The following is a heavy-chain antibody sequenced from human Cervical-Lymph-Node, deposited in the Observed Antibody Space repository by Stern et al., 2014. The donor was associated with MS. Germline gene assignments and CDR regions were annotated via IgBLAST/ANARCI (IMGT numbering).Heavy chain of an antibody. CDR3: AKGRYNYGPFGP. CDR1: GGSISSGSYY. D-gene: IGHD5-18*01. V-gene: IGHV4-61*02. J-gene: IGHJ5*02. Sequence: QLQLQESGPGLVKPSQTLSLTCTVSGGSISSGSYYWSWIRQPAGKGLEWIGRIYTSGSTNYNPSLKSRVTISVDTPKNQFSLNLSPVTAADTAVYYCAKGRYNYGPFGPRGQGTLVTVSS. CDR2: IYTSGST.